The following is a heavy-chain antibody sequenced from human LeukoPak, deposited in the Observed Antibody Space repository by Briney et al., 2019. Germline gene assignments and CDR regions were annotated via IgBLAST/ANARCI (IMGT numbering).Heavy chain of an antibody. D-gene: IGHD5-12*01. J-gene: IGHJ4*02. CDR1: GFTFCEVW. Sequence: GGSLTLSCAASGFTFCEVWMTWVRQAPGRGMEWVGRIKTKTDGATTDYAAPVKGRFTILRDDSANMLYLQMTSLRTEDTALYYCTTATELIVATRRDYWGQGTPVTVSS. CDR3: TTATELIVATRRDY. CDR2: IKTKTDGATT. V-gene: IGHV3-15*01.